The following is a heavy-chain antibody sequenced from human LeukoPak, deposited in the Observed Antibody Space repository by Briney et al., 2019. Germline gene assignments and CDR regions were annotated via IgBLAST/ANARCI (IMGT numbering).Heavy chain of an antibody. J-gene: IGHJ6*03. D-gene: IGHD3-16*01. CDR1: GGSISSTGYY. Sequence: SQTLSLTCTVSGGSISSTGYYWTWIRQPAGKGLEWIGHIDNSGSTNCNPSLKSRVTISVYTSKNQFSLHLISVTAADTAVYYCARDCEFCDLLFYMNVWGKGTTVTVSS. CDR3: ARDCEFCDLLFYMNV. V-gene: IGHV4-61*09. CDR2: IDNSGST.